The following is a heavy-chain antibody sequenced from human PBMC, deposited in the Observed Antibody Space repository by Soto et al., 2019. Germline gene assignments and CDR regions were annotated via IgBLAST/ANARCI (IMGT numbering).Heavy chain of an antibody. CDR2: IKSDGSST. J-gene: IGHJ4*02. V-gene: IGHV3-74*01. Sequence: EVQLVESGGDLVQPGGSLRVSCAASGFTFSSDWMHWVRQAPGKGLVWVSRIKSDGSSTSYADSVKGRFTISRDNVKNTLYLQMNSLRAEDTAVYYCARDTSGFFGGSCYDDWGQGTLVTGSS. CDR1: GFTFSSDW. D-gene: IGHD2-15*01. CDR3: ARDTSGFFGGSCYDD.